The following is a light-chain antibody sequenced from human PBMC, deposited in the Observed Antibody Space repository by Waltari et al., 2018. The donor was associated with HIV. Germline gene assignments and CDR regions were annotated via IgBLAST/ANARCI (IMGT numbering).Light chain of an antibody. CDR2: QDD. J-gene: IGLJ2*01. Sequence: WYQQKPGQSPVLVMYQDDRRPAGIPERFSGSNSGNTATLTISGTQAMDEADYYCQAWDRSTTVVFGGGTKVTVL. V-gene: IGLV3-1*01. CDR3: QAWDRSTTVV.